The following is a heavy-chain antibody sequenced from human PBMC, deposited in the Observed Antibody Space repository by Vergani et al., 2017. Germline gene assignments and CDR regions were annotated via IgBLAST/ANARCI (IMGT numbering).Heavy chain of an antibody. J-gene: IGHJ6*03. CDR1: GGTFSSYA. CDR3: ARVSVVVPAAISLEYYYYMDV. Sequence: QVQLVQSGAEVKKPGSSVKVSCKASGGTFSSYAISWVRQAPGQVLEWMGGIIPIFGTANYAQKFQGRVTITADESTSTAYMELSSLRSEDTAVYYCARVSVVVPAAISLEYYYYMDVWGKGTTVTVSS. CDR2: IIPIFGTA. D-gene: IGHD2-2*02. V-gene: IGHV1-69*01.